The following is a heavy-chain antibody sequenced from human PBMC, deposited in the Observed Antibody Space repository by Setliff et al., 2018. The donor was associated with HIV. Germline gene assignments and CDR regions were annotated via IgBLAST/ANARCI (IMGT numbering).Heavy chain of an antibody. D-gene: IGHD3-10*01. CDR3: ARVRVRGDTDYYYYMDV. J-gene: IGHJ6*03. CDR2: IIPIIGTG. Sequence: SVKVSCKAPGVAFSSYAISWVRQAPGQGLEWMGGIIPIIGTGNSAQKFQDRVTITADESTSTAYMELSSLRSEDTAVYYCARVRVRGDTDYYYYMDVWGKGTTVTVSS. V-gene: IGHV1-69*13. CDR1: GVAFSSYA.